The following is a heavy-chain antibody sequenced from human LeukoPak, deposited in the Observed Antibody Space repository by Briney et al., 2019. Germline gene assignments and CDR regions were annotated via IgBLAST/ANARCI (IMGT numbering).Heavy chain of an antibody. CDR1: GFNFNSY. CDR3: ARGDGRGRSDGAT. D-gene: IGHD6-19*01. Sequence: GGSLRLSRAASGFNFNSYMGRVRQAPEDGLEWVAIINRDETDIYYVDSVKGRFTISRDNAKSSLFLEMNSLRVEDTGVYYCARGDGRGRSDGATWGPGTLVTVSS. J-gene: IGHJ1*01. V-gene: IGHV3-7*01. CDR2: INRDETDI.